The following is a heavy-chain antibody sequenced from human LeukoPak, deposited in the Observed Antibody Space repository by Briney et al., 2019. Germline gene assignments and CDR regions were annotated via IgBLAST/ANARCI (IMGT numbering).Heavy chain of an antibody. V-gene: IGHV3-23*01. CDR3: AKGEDYPYYFDY. J-gene: IGHJ4*02. CDR2: ISGSGGST. Sequence: GGSLRLSCVASGFTFSSYAMSWVRQAPGKGLEWVSAISGSGGSTYYADSVKGRFTISRDNSKNTLYLQMNSLRAEDTAVYYCAKGEDYPYYFDYWGQGTLVTVSS. D-gene: IGHD3-16*01. CDR1: GFTFSSYA.